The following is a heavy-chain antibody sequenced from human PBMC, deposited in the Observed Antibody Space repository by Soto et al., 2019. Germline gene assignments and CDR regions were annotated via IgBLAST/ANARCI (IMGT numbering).Heavy chain of an antibody. D-gene: IGHD3-3*01. CDR2: IKSKTDGGTT. J-gene: IGHJ4*02. Sequence: GGSLRLSCAASGFTFSNAWMSWVRQAPGKGLEWVGRIKSKTDGGTTDYAAPVKGRFTISRDDSKNTLYLQMNSLKTEDTAVYYCTTFDFWSGYYYFDYWGQGTLVTVSS. CDR1: GFTFSNAW. V-gene: IGHV3-15*01. CDR3: TTFDFWSGYYYFDY.